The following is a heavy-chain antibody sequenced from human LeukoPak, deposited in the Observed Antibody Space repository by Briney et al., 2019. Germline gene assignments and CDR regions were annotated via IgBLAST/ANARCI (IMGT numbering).Heavy chain of an antibody. J-gene: IGHJ4*02. D-gene: IGHD2/OR15-2a*01. CDR1: GFTFSNYN. Sequence: GGSLRLSCAASGFTFSNYNMNWVRQAPGKGLEWVSAISGSGGSTYYADSVKGRFTISSDNSKNTLYLQMNNLRAEDTAVYYCAKDLSRAPGYFDYWGQGTLVTVSS. CDR2: ISGSGGST. CDR3: AKDLSRAPGYFDY. V-gene: IGHV3-23*01.